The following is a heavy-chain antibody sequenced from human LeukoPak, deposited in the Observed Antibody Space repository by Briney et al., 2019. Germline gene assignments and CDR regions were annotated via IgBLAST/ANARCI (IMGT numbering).Heavy chain of an antibody. CDR2: ISYDGSNK. J-gene: IGHJ3*02. CDR1: GFTFSSYA. D-gene: IGHD5-24*01. V-gene: IGHV3-30-3*01. CDR3: ARGGRNGYPADAFDI. Sequence: GGSLRLSCAASGFTFSSYAMHWVRQAPGKGLEWVAVISYDGSNKYYADSVKGRFTISRDNAKNTVYLQMTSLRADDTAVYYCARGGRNGYPADAFDIWGQGRMVTVSS.